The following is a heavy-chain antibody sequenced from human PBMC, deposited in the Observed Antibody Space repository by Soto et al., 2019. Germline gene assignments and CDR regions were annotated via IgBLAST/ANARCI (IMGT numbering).Heavy chain of an antibody. J-gene: IGHJ4*02. CDR1: GGTLSNHA. V-gene: IGHV1-69*12. CDR3: TRGPDYEGYLDF. D-gene: IGHD4-17*01. Sequence: QVQLVQSGAEVKKPGSSVKVSCRASGGTLSNHAVGWVRQAPGQGLEWMGGIILPFGTANYAQKFQGRVTITADESRATTYMEFSSLRFEDTAVYYCTRGPDYEGYLDFWGQGTLVTVSS. CDR2: IILPFGTA.